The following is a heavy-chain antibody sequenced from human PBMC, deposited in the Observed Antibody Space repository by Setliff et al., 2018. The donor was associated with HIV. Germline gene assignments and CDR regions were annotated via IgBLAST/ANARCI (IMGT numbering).Heavy chain of an antibody. CDR1: GGSINSGSYY. CDR2: VYYSGRT. J-gene: IGHJ4*02. D-gene: IGHD3-16*01. CDR3: ARVSTDYVWGSFLSSGPYYFDF. Sequence: SETLSLTCTVSGGSINSGSYYWNWIRQPAGKGLEWIGSVYYSGRTYYNPSLRSRVTISVDTSKNQLSLRLTTMTAADTAVYYCARVSTDYVWGSFLSSGPYYFDFWGQGALVTVS. V-gene: IGHV4-39*01.